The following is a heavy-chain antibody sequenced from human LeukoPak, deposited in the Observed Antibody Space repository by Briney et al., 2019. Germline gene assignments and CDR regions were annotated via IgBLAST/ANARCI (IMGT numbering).Heavy chain of an antibody. Sequence: SETLSLTCTVSGDSISSTSYYWDWIRQPLGKGLEWIGSIYNSGTTYYNPSLKSRVTISVDTSKNQFSLKVSSVTAADTAVYYCASRVYGLGSFNYWGQGTLVTVS. D-gene: IGHD3-10*01. V-gene: IGHV4-39*01. CDR2: IYNSGTT. CDR3: ASRVYGLGSFNY. J-gene: IGHJ4*01. CDR1: GDSISSTSYY.